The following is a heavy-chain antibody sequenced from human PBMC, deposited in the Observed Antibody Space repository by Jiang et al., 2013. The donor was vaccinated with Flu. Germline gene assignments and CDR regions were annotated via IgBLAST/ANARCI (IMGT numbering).Heavy chain of an antibody. CDR3: ARHRTLAGVVIAYNWFDP. J-gene: IGHJ5*02. CDR1: GDSISSGNYY. D-gene: IGHD2-15*01. Sequence: PGLVKPSETLSLTCTVSGDSISSGNYYWAWIRQPPGKELEWFGSIYYSGSTYSNPSLKSRVTISVDTSKNQFSLKLRSVTAADTAVYYCARHRTLAGVVIAYNWFDPWGQGTLVTVSS. V-gene: IGHV4-39*01. CDR2: IYYSGST.